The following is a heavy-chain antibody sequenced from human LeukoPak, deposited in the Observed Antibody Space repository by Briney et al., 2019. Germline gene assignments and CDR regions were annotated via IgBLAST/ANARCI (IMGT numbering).Heavy chain of an antibody. CDR3: ATQPAPLQPLLTAYYFDD. J-gene: IGHJ4*02. CDR2: IKQDGSEK. D-gene: IGHD1-26*01. Sequence: GGSLRLSCAASGFTFSSYWMSWVRQTPGKGLEWVANIKQDGSEKYYVDSVKGRFTISRDNAKNSLYLQMNSLRAEDTALYYCATQPAPLQPLLTAYYFDDWCQGTLVTVSS. V-gene: IGHV3-7*01. CDR1: GFTFSSYW.